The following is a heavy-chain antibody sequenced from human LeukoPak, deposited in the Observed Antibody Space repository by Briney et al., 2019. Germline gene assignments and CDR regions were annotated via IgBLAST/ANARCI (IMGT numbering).Heavy chain of an antibody. J-gene: IGHJ4*02. CDR3: ARENRYDSSGYYYGAFDY. CDR2: TRNKANSYTT. Sequence: GGSLRLSXAASGFTFSDHYMDWVRQAPGKGLEWVGRTRNKANSYTTEYAASVKGRFTISRDDSKNSLYLQMNSLKTEDTAVYYCARENRYDSSGYYYGAFDYWGQGTLVTVSS. V-gene: IGHV3-72*01. D-gene: IGHD3-22*01. CDR1: GFTFSDHY.